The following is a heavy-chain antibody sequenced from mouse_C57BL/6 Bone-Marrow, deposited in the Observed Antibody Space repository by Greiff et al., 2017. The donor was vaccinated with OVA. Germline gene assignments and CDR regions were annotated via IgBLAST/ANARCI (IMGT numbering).Heavy chain of an antibody. V-gene: IGHV1-55*01. CDR1: GYTFTSYW. D-gene: IGHD3-2*02. CDR3: ARGRPAQAPAWFAY. CDR2: IYPGSGST. J-gene: IGHJ3*01. Sequence: VQLQQPGAELVKPGASVKLSCKASGYTFTSYWMHWVKQRPGRGLEWIGDIYPGSGSTNYNEKFKSKATLTVDTSSSTAYMQLSSLTSEDSAVYYCARGRPAQAPAWFAYWGQGTLVTVSA.